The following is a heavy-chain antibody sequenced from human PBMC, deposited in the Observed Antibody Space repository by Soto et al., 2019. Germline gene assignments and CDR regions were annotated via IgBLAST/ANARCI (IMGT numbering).Heavy chain of an antibody. V-gene: IGHV4-59*01. CDR2: VYYSGNT. D-gene: IGHD6-13*01. Sequence: QVQLQESGPGLVKPSETLSLTCTVSGGSISPYYWSWIRQPPGKGLEWIGYVYYSGNTNYNPSLESQVTISVDTPRKRFSRNLTSATAADTAVYYCARKGAAASYAHYYMDVWGRGTAVTVSS. J-gene: IGHJ6*03. CDR3: ARKGAAASYAHYYMDV. CDR1: GGSISPYY.